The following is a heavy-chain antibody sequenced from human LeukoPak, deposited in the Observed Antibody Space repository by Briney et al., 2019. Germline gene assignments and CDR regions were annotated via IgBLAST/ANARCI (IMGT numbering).Heavy chain of an antibody. Sequence: GGSLRLSCAASVFTLSSYEMKWVRQAPGKGLEWVPYISSSGGTIYYADSVKGRFTISRDNSENTLYLQMNSLRVEDTAVYYCAKDQSHHDSSGSLYDPWGQGSLVTVSS. CDR2: ISSSGGTI. D-gene: IGHD3-22*01. J-gene: IGHJ5*02. CDR1: VFTLSSYE. V-gene: IGHV3-48*03. CDR3: AKDQSHHDSSGSLYDP.